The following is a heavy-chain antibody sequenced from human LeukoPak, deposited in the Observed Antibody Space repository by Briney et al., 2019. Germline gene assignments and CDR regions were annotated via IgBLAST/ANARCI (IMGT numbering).Heavy chain of an antibody. CDR2: INHSGST. CDR1: GGSFSGYY. V-gene: IGHV4-34*01. D-gene: IGHD6-13*01. Sequence: SETLSLTCAVYGGSFSGYYWSWIRQPPEKGLEWIGEINHSGSTNYNPSLKSRVTISVDTSKNQFSLKLSSVTAADTAVYYCARGPDLSIAAAGTFDYWGQGTLVTVSS. J-gene: IGHJ4*02. CDR3: ARGPDLSIAAAGTFDY.